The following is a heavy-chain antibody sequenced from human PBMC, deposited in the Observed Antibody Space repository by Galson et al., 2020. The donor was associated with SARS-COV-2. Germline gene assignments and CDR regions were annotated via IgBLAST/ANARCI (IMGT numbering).Heavy chain of an antibody. CDR2: ISYDGSNK. V-gene: IGHV3-30*04. Sequence: GGSLRLSCAASGFTFSSYAMHWVRQAPGKGLEWVAVISYDGSNKYYADSVKGRFTISRDNSKNTLYLQMNSLRAEDTAVYYCAREPTSGWQTWFDPWGQGTLVTVSS. J-gene: IGHJ5*02. CDR1: GFTFSSYA. CDR3: AREPTSGWQTWFDP. D-gene: IGHD6-19*01.